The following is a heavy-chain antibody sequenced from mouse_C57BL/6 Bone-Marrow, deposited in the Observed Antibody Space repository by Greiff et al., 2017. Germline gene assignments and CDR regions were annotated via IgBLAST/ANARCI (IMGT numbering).Heavy chain of an antibody. CDR1: GFNIKDDY. CDR2: IDPENGDT. J-gene: IGHJ3*01. CDR3: TPYGPGWFAY. V-gene: IGHV14-4*01. Sequence: VQLKESGAELVRPGASVKLSCTASGFNIKDDYMHWVKQRPEQGLEWIGWIDPENGDTEYASKFQGKATITVDTSSNTAYLQLSSLTSEDTAVYYCTPYGPGWFAYWGQGTLVTVSA. D-gene: IGHD1-1*02.